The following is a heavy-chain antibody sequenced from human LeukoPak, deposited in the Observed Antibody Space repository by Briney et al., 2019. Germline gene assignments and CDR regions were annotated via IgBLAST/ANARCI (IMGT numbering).Heavy chain of an antibody. CDR3: ARDSSGWYYFDY. CDR2: ISYDGNLK. Sequence: GGSLRLSCSASGFKFSNYAMHWVRQAPGKGLEWVAVISYDGNLKHYGDSVKGRFTISRDNAKNTLYLQMNSLRAEDTAVYYCARDSSGWYYFDYWGQGTLVTVSS. D-gene: IGHD6-19*01. V-gene: IGHV3-30*03. J-gene: IGHJ4*02. CDR1: GFKFSNYA.